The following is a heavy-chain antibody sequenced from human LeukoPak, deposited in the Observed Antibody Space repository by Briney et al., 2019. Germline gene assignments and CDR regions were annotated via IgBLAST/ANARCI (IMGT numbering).Heavy chain of an antibody. CDR2: ISYIGST. CDR3: ASDSISINAFDA. J-gene: IGHJ3*01. CDR1: GGSFTTHY. D-gene: IGHD3-10*01. V-gene: IGHV4-59*11. Sequence: SETLSLTCTVSGGSFTTHYWSWIRQPPGKGLEWIGYISYIGSTNFNPSLKSRVTISIDTSKNEVSLMLTSVTAADTAVYYCASDSISINAFDAWGQGTMVTVSS.